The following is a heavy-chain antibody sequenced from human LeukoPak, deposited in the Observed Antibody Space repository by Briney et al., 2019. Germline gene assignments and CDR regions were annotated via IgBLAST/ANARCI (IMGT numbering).Heavy chain of an antibody. CDR3: VGGDSREL. J-gene: IGHJ4*02. V-gene: IGHV3-21*01. CDR1: GFTFNTYT. Sequence: GGSLRLSCAGSGFTFNTYTMNWVRQAPGKGLEWISSIGRTSVDKYYAASVRGRFTISRDNSKNSLYVEMSSLRAEGTAVYYCVGGDSRELWGQGTLVTVSS. D-gene: IGHD3-22*01. CDR2: IGRTSVDK.